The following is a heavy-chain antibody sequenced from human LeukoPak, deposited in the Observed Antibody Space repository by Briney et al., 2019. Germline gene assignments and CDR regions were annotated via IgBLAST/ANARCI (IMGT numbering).Heavy chain of an antibody. D-gene: IGHD2-21*01. V-gene: IGHV4-59*08. Sequence: SETLSLTCTVSGGSISSYYWSWIRQPPGKGLEWIGYIYYSGSTNYNPSLKSRVTISVDTSKNQFSLKLSSVTAADTAVYYCARLANRQSVLVQVFFDYWGQGTLVTVSS. J-gene: IGHJ4*02. CDR1: GGSISSYY. CDR3: ARLANRQSVLVQVFFDY. CDR2: IYYSGST.